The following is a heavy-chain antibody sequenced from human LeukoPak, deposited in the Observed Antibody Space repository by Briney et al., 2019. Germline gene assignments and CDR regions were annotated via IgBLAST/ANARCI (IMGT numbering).Heavy chain of an antibody. V-gene: IGHV3-30*18. D-gene: IGHD3-10*01. CDR3: AKVHGSGEFLYYYYYYGMDV. CDR2: ISCDGSNK. CDR1: IFTFSSYG. Sequence: GRPQRLFCAASIFTFSSYGMHWLRQAPGKGLEWVAVISCDGSNKYYADSVKGRFTISRDNSKNTRYLQMNSLRAEDTAVYYCAKVHGSGEFLYYYYYYGMDVWGKGTTVTVSS. J-gene: IGHJ6*04.